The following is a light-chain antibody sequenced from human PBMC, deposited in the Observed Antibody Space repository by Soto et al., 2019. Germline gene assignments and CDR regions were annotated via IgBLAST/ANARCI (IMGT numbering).Light chain of an antibody. CDR2: AAS. CDR3: QQSYSTPRLT. Sequence: DIQMTQSPSSLSASVGDRVTITCRASQSISSYLNWYQQKPGKAPKLLMYAASSLQSGVPSRCSGSGSGTNFTLTISSRQPEEFATYYCQQSYSTPRLTFGGGTKVEIK. CDR1: QSISSY. V-gene: IGKV1-39*01. J-gene: IGKJ4*01.